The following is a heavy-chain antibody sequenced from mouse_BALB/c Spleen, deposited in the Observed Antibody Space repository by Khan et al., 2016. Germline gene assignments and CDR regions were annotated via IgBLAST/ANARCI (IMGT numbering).Heavy chain of an antibody. Sequence: EVHLQESGPGLVKPSQSLSLTCTVTGYSITSAYAWNWFRQFPGNKLEWIGYISSSGLTSFNPSLKSRISITRDTSKNQFFLQLNSVTTEDTATYYCARSGNYFDYWGQGTTLTVSS. V-gene: IGHV3-2*02. J-gene: IGHJ2*01. CDR1: GYSITSAYA. D-gene: IGHD1-1*02. CDR2: ISSSGLT. CDR3: ARSGNYFDY.